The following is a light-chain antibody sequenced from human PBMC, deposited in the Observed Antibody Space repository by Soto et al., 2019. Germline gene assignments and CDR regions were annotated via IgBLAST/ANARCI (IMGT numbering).Light chain of an antibody. Sequence: EIVMTQSPATLSVSPGESATLSCRASQSVSSNLAGYQQKPGQSPRLLIHGASTRATGITARFSGSGSGTDFTHTINSLQSEDFADYYWQQYNSWPPAFGQGTKVEIK. CDR1: QSVSSN. CDR3: QQYNSWPPA. J-gene: IGKJ2*01. V-gene: IGKV3D-15*01. CDR2: GAS.